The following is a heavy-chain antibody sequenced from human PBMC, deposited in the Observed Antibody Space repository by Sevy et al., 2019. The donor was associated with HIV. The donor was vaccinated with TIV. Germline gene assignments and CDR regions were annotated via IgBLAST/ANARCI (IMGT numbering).Heavy chain of an antibody. Sequence: GGSLRLSCAASGFMFSSYSMNWVRQAPDKGLEWVSSISSDSNYIYYADSVKGRFTISRDNAKNALYLQMNSLRAEDTAVYYCAGPDATGGMDVWGQGSTVTVSS. CDR1: GFMFSSYS. V-gene: IGHV3-21*01. J-gene: IGHJ6*02. CDR3: AGPDATGGMDV. CDR2: ISSDSNYI.